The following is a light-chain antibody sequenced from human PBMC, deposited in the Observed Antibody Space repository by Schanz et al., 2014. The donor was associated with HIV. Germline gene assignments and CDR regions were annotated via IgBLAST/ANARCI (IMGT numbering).Light chain of an antibody. Sequence: QSALTQPRSVSGSPGQSVTISCSGIRSDVGDCCHVSWYQQHPGKAPQLLIYDVTNRPSGVPDRFSGSKSGNTASLTISGLQADDEADYYCSSYAGRNNLVVFGGGTKLTVL. CDR1: RSDVGDCCH. CDR2: DVT. CDR3: SSYAGRNNLVV. J-gene: IGLJ2*01. V-gene: IGLV2-11*01.